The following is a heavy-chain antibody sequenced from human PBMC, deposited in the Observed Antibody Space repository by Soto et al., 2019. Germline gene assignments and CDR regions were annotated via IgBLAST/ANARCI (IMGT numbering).Heavy chain of an antibody. CDR3: ARVERGITIFGVVIPPFDY. CDR1: GFTFSSYS. J-gene: IGHJ4*02. CDR2: ISSSGSTI. Sequence: PGGSLRLSCAASGFTFSSYSMNWVRQAPGKGLEWVSYISSSGSTIYYADSVKGRFTISRDNAKNSLYLQMNSLRAEDTAVYYSARVERGITIFGVVIPPFDYWGQGTLVTVSS. D-gene: IGHD3-3*01. V-gene: IGHV3-48*04.